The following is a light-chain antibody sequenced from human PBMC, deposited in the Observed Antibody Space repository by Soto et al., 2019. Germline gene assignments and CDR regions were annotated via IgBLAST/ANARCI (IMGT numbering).Light chain of an antibody. CDR3: ESWDSSLSVVV. CDR2: DNS. V-gene: IGLV1-51*01. CDR1: SSNIGDNY. J-gene: IGLJ2*01. Sequence: QAVVTQPPSVSAASGQKVTISCSGSSSNIGDNYISWYQHVPGTAPKVLIYDNSKRPSGIPDRFSGSKSGTSATLAITGLQPGDEADYYCESWDSSLSVVVFGGGTKVTVL.